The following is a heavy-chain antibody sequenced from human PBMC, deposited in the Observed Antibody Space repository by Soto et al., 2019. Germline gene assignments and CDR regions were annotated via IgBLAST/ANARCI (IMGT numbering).Heavy chain of an antibody. CDR3: ARRGKCGGSCYPGVNYYYMDV. J-gene: IGHJ6*03. Sequence: GGSLRLSCAASGFTFSSYSMNWVRQAPGKGLEWVSYISSSSSTIYYADSVKGRFTISRDNAKNSLYLQMNSLRAEDTAVYYCARRGKCGGSCYPGVNYYYMDVWGKGTTVTVSS. CDR2: ISSSSSTI. V-gene: IGHV3-48*01. CDR1: GFTFSSYS. D-gene: IGHD2-15*01.